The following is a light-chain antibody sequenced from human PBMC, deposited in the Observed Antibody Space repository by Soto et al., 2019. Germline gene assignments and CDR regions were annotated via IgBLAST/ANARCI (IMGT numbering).Light chain of an antibody. J-gene: IGKJ2*01. V-gene: IGKV1-8*01. CDR1: QGFSRD. CDR2: AAS. CDR3: QQYYSYSYT. Sequence: AIRMTQSPSSFSASTGDRVTTTCRASQGFSRDLAWYQQKPGKAPKLLIYAASTLQSGVPSRFSGSGSGTDFTLTISCLQSEDFATYYCQQYYSYSYTFGQGTKLEIK.